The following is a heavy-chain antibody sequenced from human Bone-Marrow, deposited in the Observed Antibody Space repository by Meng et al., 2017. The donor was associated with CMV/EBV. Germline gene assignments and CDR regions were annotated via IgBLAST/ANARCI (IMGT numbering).Heavy chain of an antibody. V-gene: IGHV4-38-2*02. CDR3: ARGYSNPH. J-gene: IGHJ4*02. Sequence: SETLSLTCTVSGGSISSGYYWGWIRQPPGKGLEWIGSIYHSGSTYYNPSLKSRVTISVDTSKNQFSLKLSSVTAADTAVYYCARGYSNPHWGQGTLVTVSS. CDR1: GGSISSGYY. D-gene: IGHD4-11*01. CDR2: IYHSGST.